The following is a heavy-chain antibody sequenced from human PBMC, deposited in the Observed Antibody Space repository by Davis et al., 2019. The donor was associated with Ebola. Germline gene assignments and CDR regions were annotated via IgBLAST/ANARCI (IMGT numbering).Heavy chain of an antibody. CDR2: MNPNSGNT. CDR3: AYDSSAHDAFDI. D-gene: IGHD3-22*01. J-gene: IGHJ3*02. Sequence: ASVKVSCKASGYTFTSYDINWVRQATGQGLEWMGWMNPNSGNTGYAQKFQGRVTMTRNTSTSTVYMELSSLRSEDTAVYYCAYDSSAHDAFDIWGQGTMVTVSS. V-gene: IGHV1-8*01. CDR1: GYTFTSYD.